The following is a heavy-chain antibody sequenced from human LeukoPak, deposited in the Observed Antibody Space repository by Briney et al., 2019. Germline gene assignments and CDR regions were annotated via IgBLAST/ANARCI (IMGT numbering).Heavy chain of an antibody. Sequence: SETLSLTCTVSGVFITSYYWSWIRQPPGKGLEWIGYIYYSGSTNYNPSLKSRVTISVDTSKNQFSLKLSSVTAADTAVYYCARDNWNYGSSMDVWGQGTTVTVSS. V-gene: IGHV4-59*01. D-gene: IGHD1-7*01. CDR3: ARDNWNYGSSMDV. CDR2: IYYSGST. CDR1: GVFITSYY. J-gene: IGHJ6*02.